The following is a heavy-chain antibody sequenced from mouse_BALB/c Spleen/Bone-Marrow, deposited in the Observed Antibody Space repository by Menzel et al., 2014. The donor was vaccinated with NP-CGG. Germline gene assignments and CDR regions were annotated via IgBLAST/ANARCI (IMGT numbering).Heavy chain of an antibody. Sequence: EVKLQESGPGLVKPSQSLSLTCTVTGYSIXSDYAWNWIRQFPGNKLEWMGYISYSGSTSYNPSLKSRISITRDTSKNQFFLQLNSVTTEDTATYYCARGVPDYWGQGTTLTVSS. J-gene: IGHJ2*01. CDR2: ISYSGST. CDR3: ARGVPDY. CDR1: GYSIXSDYA. V-gene: IGHV3-2*02.